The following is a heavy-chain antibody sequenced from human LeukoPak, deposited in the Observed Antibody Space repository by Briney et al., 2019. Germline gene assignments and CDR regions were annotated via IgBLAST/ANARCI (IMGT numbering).Heavy chain of an antibody. J-gene: IGHJ5*02. Sequence: PSETLSHTCTVSGGSISSSSYYWGWIRQPPGKGLEWIGSIYYSGSTYYNPSLKSRVTISVDTSKNQFSLKLSSVTAADTAVYYCARVHLVAAAGTWWFDPWGQGTLVTVSS. CDR2: IYYSGST. CDR3: ARVHLVAAAGTWWFDP. V-gene: IGHV4-39*07. D-gene: IGHD6-13*01. CDR1: GGSISSSSYY.